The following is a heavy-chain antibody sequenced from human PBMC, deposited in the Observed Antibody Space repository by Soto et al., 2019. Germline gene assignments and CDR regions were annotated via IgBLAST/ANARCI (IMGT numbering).Heavy chain of an antibody. J-gene: IGHJ6*02. Sequence: LRLSCAASGFTFSSYGMHWVRQAPGKGLEWVAVISYDGSNRYYAYYVKGRFTISRDNSQHTLYLQMNSLRAKDTTVYYCAKDLTLWFKSRPLYGMDVWGQGTTVTVSS. CDR1: GFTFSSYG. D-gene: IGHD3-10*01. CDR2: ISYDGSNR. CDR3: AKDLTLWFKSRPLYGMDV. V-gene: IGHV3-30*18.